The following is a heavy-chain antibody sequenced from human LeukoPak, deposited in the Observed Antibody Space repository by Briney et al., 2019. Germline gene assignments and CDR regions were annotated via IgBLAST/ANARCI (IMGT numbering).Heavy chain of an antibody. J-gene: IGHJ6*03. D-gene: IGHD5-18*01. CDR1: GGSISSYY. CDR3: ARDRVGGYSYGYFYYYMDV. Sequence: SETLSLTCTVSGGSISSYYWSWIRQPPGKGLEWIGYIYYSGSTNYNPSLKSRVTISVDTSKNQFSLKLSSVTAADTAVYYGARDRVGGYSYGYFYYYMDVWGKGTTVTVSS. V-gene: IGHV4-59*01. CDR2: IYYSGST.